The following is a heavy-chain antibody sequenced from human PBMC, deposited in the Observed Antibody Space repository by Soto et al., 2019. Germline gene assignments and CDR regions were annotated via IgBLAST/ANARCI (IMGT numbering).Heavy chain of an antibody. CDR3: TREYFVGCGSYSV. D-gene: IGHD3-10*01. J-gene: IGHJ3*01. CDR1: GYTFSNYH. V-gene: IGHV1-46*03. Sequence: ASGKVSCKASGYTFSNYHMHWVRHAPGQGLEWMAIISPTGDSTVSAQKFQGRLIVTRDTSARTLYMGLSSPTPDDTAVYYCTREYFVGCGSYSVWG. CDR2: ISPTGDST.